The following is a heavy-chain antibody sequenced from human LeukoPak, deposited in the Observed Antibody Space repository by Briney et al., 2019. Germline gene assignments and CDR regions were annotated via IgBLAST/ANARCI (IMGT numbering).Heavy chain of an antibody. CDR2: ISTNTGNP. CDR3: ARHLGLRIGNNWFDP. V-gene: IGHV7-4-1*02. J-gene: IGHJ5*02. D-gene: IGHD5-12*01. CDR1: GYTFTNYA. Sequence: GASVKVSCKASGYTFTNYAMNWVRQAPGQGLEWMGWISTNTGNPTYAQGFTGRFVFSLDTSVSTAYLQISSLKAEDTAVYYCARHLGLRIGNNWFDPWGQGTLVTVSS.